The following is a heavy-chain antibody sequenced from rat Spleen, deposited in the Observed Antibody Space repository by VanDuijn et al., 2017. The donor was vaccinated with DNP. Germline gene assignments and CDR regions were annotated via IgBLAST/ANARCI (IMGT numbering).Heavy chain of an antibody. Sequence: EVQLVGSGGGSVQPGRSLKLSCAASGFTFSDYYMAWVRQAPTKGLEWVAYISYDGVNSYYGDSVKGRFTISRDNGKSTLYLQMNSLRSEDMATYYCANADYWGQGVMVTVSS. CDR1: GFTFSDYY. CDR3: ANADY. CDR2: ISYDGVNS. J-gene: IGHJ2*01. V-gene: IGHV5-20*01.